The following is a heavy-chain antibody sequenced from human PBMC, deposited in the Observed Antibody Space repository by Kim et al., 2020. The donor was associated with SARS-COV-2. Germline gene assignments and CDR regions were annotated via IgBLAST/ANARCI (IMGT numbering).Heavy chain of an antibody. CDR2: IYYSGST. CDR3: ARQRITMIVVVTNFDY. V-gene: IGHV4-39*01. CDR1: GGSISSSSYY. Sequence: SETLSLTCTVSGGSISSSSYYWGWIRQPPGKGLEWIGSIYYSGSTYYNPSLRSRVTISVDTSKNQFSLKLSSVTTADTAVYYCARQRITMIVVVTNFDY. J-gene: IGHJ4*01. D-gene: IGHD3-22*01.